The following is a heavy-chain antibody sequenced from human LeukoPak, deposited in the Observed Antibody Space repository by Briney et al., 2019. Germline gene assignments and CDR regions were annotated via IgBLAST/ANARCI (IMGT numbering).Heavy chain of an antibody. CDR1: GFTFDDYA. J-gene: IGHJ3*02. CDR2: INWNSGNI. D-gene: IGHD3-3*01. CDR3: AKVRVVISSHGAFDI. Sequence: HPGRSLRLSCAASGFTFDDYAMHWVRQVPGKGLEWVSVINWNSGNIAYADSVKGRFTISRDNAKNSLYLQMNSLRAEDTALYYCAKVRVVISSHGAFDIWGQGTMVTVSS. V-gene: IGHV3-9*01.